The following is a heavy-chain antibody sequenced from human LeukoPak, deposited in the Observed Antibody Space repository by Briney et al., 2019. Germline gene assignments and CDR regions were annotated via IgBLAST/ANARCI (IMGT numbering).Heavy chain of an antibody. CDR1: GFTFTDYN. CDR2: ISSSGSTI. V-gene: IGHV3-11*04. J-gene: IGHJ6*04. D-gene: IGHD3-10*02. Sequence: GGSLRLSCAASGFTFTDYNLNWVRQAPGKGLEWVSYISSSGSTIYYADSVKGRFTISRDNAKNSLYLQMNSLRAEDTAVYYCAELGITMIGGVWGKGTTVTISS. CDR3: AELGITMIGGV.